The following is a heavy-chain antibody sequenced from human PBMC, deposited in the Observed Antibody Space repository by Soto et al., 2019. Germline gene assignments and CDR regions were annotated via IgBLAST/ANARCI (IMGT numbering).Heavy chain of an antibody. J-gene: IGHJ5*02. Sequence: PGGSLSLSCAASGVTFSRYAMSWVRQAPGKGLEWVSYISSSGSSTYYADSVKGRFTISRDNAKNSLYLQMNSLRAEDTAVYYCAKDRVSSSPDWFDPWGQGTLVTVSS. CDR1: GVTFSRYA. CDR2: ISSSGSST. CDR3: AKDRVSSSPDWFDP. D-gene: IGHD6-6*01. V-gene: IGHV3-48*04.